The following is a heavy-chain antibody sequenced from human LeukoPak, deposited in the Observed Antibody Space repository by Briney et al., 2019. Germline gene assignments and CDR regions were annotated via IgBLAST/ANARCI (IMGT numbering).Heavy chain of an antibody. CDR1: GYTFTVYY. Sequence: GASVKVSCKASGYTFTVYYLQWVRQAPGQGLEWVGWINPNSGGTKFAQKFQGRVTMTRDTSITTAYMELSGLGSDDTAVYYCGSWDYGAGSYSPYYWGQGTLVTVSS. CDR2: INPNSGGT. V-gene: IGHV1-2*02. CDR3: GSWDYGAGSYSPYY. D-gene: IGHD3-10*01. J-gene: IGHJ4*02.